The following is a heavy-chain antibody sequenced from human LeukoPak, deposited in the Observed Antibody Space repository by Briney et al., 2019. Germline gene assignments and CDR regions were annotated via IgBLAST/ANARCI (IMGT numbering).Heavy chain of an antibody. V-gene: IGHV3-9*03. J-gene: IGHJ3*02. D-gene: IGHD1-20*01. CDR1: GFTFDDYA. Sequence: PGGSLRLSCEVSGFTFDDYAMHWVRQVPGKGLEWVSGIRWNSGRRTYADSVKGRVTISRDNAKNSLYLQMNSLRAEDMALYYCAKDKADNWNVAAFDIWGQGTMVTVSS. CDR3: AKDKADNWNVAAFDI. CDR2: IRWNSGRR.